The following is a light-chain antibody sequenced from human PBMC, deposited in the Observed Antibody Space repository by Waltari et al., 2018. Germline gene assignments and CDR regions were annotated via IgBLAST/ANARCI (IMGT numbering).Light chain of an antibody. CDR1: QGVSSSS. J-gene: IGKJ1*01. CDR3: QQYGNAPT. Sequence: EIVLTQSPGTLSLSPGERATHSCRPSQGVSSSSVGCYQQKPGQAPSLLIYSASSRSTGIPDRFSGSGSGSATDFTLTISRLEPEDFAVYYCQQYGNAPTFGQGTKVEIK. CDR2: SAS. V-gene: IGKV3-20*01.